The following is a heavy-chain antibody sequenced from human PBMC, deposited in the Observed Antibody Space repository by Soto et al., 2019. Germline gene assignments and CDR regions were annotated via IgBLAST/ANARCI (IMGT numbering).Heavy chain of an antibody. CDR2: INGGNGYT. J-gene: IGHJ6*02. V-gene: IGHV1-3*01. Sequence: ASVKVSCKASGYTFTSNAIHWVRQAPGQELEGMGWINGGNGYTKYSRNFQDRVTLTRDTSASTAYMELSSLRSEDTAIFYCARAPYTSGNSPSLALDVWGQGTPVTVYS. CDR1: GYTFTSNA. D-gene: IGHD3-10*01. CDR3: ARAPYTSGNSPSLALDV.